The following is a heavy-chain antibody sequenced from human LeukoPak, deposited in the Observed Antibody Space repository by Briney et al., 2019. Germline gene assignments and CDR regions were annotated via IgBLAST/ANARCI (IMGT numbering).Heavy chain of an antibody. J-gene: IGHJ3*02. CDR1: GDSFTSYW. V-gene: IGHV5-51*01. CDR2: IYPGDSDT. Sequence: GESLKISCKGSGDSFTSYWIGWVRQMPGKGLEWMGIIYPGDSDTRYSPSFQGQVTISADKSISTAYLQWSSLKASDTAMYYCARPQGYYYDSSGYQAGISAFDIWGQGTMVTVSS. D-gene: IGHD3-22*01. CDR3: ARPQGYYYDSSGYQAGISAFDI.